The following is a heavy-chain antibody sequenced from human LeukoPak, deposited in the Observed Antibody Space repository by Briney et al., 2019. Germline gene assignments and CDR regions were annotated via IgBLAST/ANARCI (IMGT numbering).Heavy chain of an antibody. J-gene: IGHJ3*02. CDR1: GGSISSSSYY. CDR3: ASLDTAMVRDAFDI. V-gene: IGHV4-39*07. Sequence: PSETLSLTCTVSGGSISSSSYYWGWIRQPPGKGLEWIGSIYYSGSAYYNPSLKSRVSISVDTPKNQFSLKLSSVTAADTAVYYCASLDTAMVRDAFDIWGQGTTVTVSS. CDR2: IYYSGSA. D-gene: IGHD5-18*01.